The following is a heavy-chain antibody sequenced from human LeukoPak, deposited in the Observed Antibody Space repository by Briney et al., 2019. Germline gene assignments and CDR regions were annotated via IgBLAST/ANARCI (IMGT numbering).Heavy chain of an antibody. D-gene: IGHD4-17*01. CDR2: TSSSATTI. CDR3: VRDRYGLFDY. CDR1: GFTFTEYY. V-gene: IGHV3-11*01. Sequence: GGSLRLSCVVSGFTFTEYYMSWVRQAPGKGLEWISSTSSSATTIEYANSVRGRFTISRDNAKNSLFLQMNSLRAEDTAVYYCVRDRYGLFDYWSQGTLVTVAS. J-gene: IGHJ4*02.